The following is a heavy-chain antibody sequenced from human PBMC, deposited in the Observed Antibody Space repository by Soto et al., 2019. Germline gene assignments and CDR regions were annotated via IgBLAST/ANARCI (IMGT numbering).Heavy chain of an antibody. V-gene: IGHV4-34*01. Sequence: QVQLQQWGAGLLKPSETLSLTCAVYGGSFSGYYWSWIRQPPGKGLEWIGEINHSGSTNYNPSLKSRVTISVDTSKNQVSLKLSSVTAADTAVYYCARGGGEYVWGSYRGDYWGQGTLVTVSS. CDR3: ARGGGEYVWGSYRGDY. CDR1: GGSFSGYY. CDR2: INHSGST. D-gene: IGHD3-16*02. J-gene: IGHJ4*02.